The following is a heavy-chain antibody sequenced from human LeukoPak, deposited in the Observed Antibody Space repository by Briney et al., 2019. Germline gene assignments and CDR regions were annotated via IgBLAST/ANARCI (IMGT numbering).Heavy chain of an antibody. V-gene: IGHV1-69*05. CDR2: IIPIFGTA. CDR1: GGTFSSFV. J-gene: IGHJ3*02. Sequence: GASVKVSCKVSGGTFSSFVINWVRQAPGQGLEWIGGIIPIFGTANCAQKFQGRVTITTDESTSTAYMGLSSTRSEDTAVYYCARSGGGGYSDPFDIWGQGTMVTVSS. CDR3: ARSGGGGYSDPFDI. D-gene: IGHD5-12*01.